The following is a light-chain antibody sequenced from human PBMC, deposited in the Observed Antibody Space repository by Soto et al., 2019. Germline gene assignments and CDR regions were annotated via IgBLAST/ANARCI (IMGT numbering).Light chain of an antibody. CDR1: QDISNY. CDR3: QQYDNLPPKLT. Sequence: DIQMTQSPSSLSASVGDRVTITCQASQDISNYLNWYQQKPGKAPKLLIYDASSLETGVPSRFSGSGSGTDFTFTISRRQPEDIATYYCQQYDNLPPKLTFGGGTKVEIK. V-gene: IGKV1-33*01. J-gene: IGKJ4*01. CDR2: DAS.